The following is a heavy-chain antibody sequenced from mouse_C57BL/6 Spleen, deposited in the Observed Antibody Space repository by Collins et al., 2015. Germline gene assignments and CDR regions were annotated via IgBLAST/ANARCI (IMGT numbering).Heavy chain of an antibody. Sequence: DVQFQESGPGLVKPSQSLSLTCSVTGYSITSGYYWNWIRQFPGNKLEWMGYISYDGSSNFNPSLKNRISITRDTSKTQFFLKLNSVTTEDTATYFCARGITAVPWFAYWGQGTLVTVSA. CDR3: ARGITAVPWFAY. J-gene: IGHJ3*01. V-gene: IGHV3-6*01. CDR1: GYSITSGYY. D-gene: IGHD1-1*01. CDR2: ISYDGSS.